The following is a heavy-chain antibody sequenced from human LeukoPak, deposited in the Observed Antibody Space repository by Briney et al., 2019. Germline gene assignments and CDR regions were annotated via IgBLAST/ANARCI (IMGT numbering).Heavy chain of an antibody. D-gene: IGHD6-13*01. CDR1: GYTFTGYY. CDR2: INPNSGGT. CDR3: AREIAAAGTGFDP. V-gene: IGHV1-2*02. Sequence: ASVKVSCKASGYTFTGYYMHWVRQAPGQGLEWMGWINPNSGGTSYAQKFQGRVTMTRDMSTSTVYMELSSLRSEDTAVYYCAREIAAAGTGFDPWGQGTLVTVSS. J-gene: IGHJ5*02.